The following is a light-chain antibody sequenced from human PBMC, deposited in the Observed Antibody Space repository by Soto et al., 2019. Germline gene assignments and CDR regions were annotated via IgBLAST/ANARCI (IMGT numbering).Light chain of an antibody. J-gene: IGLJ1*01. CDR1: SSNIGNNA. V-gene: IGLV1-36*01. CDR2: YDN. CDR3: APWDDSLNAYV. Sequence: QSVLTQPPSVSEAPRQRVTISCSGSSSNIGNNAVNWYQQLPGQAPKIVIYYDNLLTSGVSDRFSGSKSGISASLAISDLQSDDEADYYCAPWDDSLNAYVFGPGTKVTVL.